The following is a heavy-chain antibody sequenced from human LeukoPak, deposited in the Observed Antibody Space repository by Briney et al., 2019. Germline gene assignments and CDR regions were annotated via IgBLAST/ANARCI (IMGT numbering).Heavy chain of an antibody. V-gene: IGHV4-38-2*02. D-gene: IGHD4-23*01. J-gene: IGHJ3*01. CDR3: ARHSDYVGDSSLDTDAFDV. CDR2: IYHSGST. Sequence: KPSETLSLTCTVSGYSISSGYYWGWIRQPPGKGLEWIGSIYHSGSTYYNPSLKSRVTISVDTSNNQFSLTLSSVTAADTAVYYCARHSDYVGDSSLDTDAFDVWGRGTMVTVSS. CDR1: GYSISSGYY.